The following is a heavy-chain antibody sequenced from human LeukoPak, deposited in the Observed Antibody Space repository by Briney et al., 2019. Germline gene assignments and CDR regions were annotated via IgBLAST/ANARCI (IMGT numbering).Heavy chain of an antibody. D-gene: IGHD3-3*01. CDR2: IYHSGSI. V-gene: IGHV4-38-2*02. CDR3: ARDRPLLGAWSWFDP. J-gene: IGHJ5*02. Sequence: SETLSLTCSVSDYSISSGYYWGWIRQPPGKGLEGIGTIYHSGSIYYNPSLKSRVTISVDTSKNQFSLKLSSVTAADTAVYYCARDRPLLGAWSWFDPWGQGTLVTVSS. CDR1: DYSISSGYY.